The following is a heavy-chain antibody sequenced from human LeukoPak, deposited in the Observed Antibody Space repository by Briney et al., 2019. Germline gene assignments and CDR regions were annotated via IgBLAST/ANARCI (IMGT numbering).Heavy chain of an antibody. J-gene: IGHJ4*02. CDR1: GGTFSSYA. Sequence: SVKVSCKASGGTFSSYAISWVRQPPGQGLEWMGRIIPILGIANYAQKFQGRVTITADKSTSTAYMELSSLRSEDMAVYYCARVCSSTSCYGSDYWGQGTLVTVSS. CDR2: IIPILGIA. D-gene: IGHD2-2*01. V-gene: IGHV1-69*04. CDR3: ARVCSSTSCYGSDY.